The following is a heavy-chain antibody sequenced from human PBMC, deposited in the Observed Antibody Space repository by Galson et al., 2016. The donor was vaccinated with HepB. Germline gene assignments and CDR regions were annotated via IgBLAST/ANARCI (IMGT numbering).Heavy chain of an antibody. Sequence: SVKVSCKVSGYTLTQLSIHWVRQAAGKGLEWIGGFDPDDNDTIYAEKFQGRATMTVDTNTDTAYMELSGLRSEDTAVYYCASVQYIFGVVIIRHYYGMDVWGQGTTVTVSS. V-gene: IGHV1-24*01. CDR2: FDPDDNDT. J-gene: IGHJ6*02. CDR3: ASVQYIFGVVIIRHYYGMDV. CDR1: GYTLTQLS. D-gene: IGHD3-3*02.